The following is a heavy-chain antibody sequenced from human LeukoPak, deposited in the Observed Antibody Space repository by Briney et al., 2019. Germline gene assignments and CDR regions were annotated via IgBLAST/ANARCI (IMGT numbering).Heavy chain of an antibody. CDR1: GFTFSSYG. CDR2: ISYDGSNK. Sequence: GGSLRLSCAASGFTFSSYGMHWVRQAPGKGLEWVAVISYDGSNKYYADSVKGRFTISRDNSKNTLYLQMNSLRAEDTAVYYCAKGAYYDILTGYESWGQGTLVTVSS. CDR3: AKGAYYDILTGYES. D-gene: IGHD3-9*01. V-gene: IGHV3-30*18. J-gene: IGHJ5*02.